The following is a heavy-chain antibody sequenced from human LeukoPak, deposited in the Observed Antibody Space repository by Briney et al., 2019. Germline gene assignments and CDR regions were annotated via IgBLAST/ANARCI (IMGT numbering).Heavy chain of an antibody. CDR1: GVSMMTYY. CDR3: ARRAPSGYFDS. J-gene: IGHJ4*02. D-gene: IGHD3-10*01. CDR2: IYFSGST. V-gene: IGHV4-59*01. Sequence: SETLSLTCTVSGVSMMTYYWSWVRQPPGKGLEWIGYIYFSGSTNYNASLQSRLSISLDTSKNQFPMSLTSVTAADTAVYYCARRAPSGYFDSWGQGTLVTVSS.